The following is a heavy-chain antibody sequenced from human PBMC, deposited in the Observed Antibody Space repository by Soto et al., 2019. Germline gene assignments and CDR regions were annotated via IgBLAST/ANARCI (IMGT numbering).Heavy chain of an antibody. D-gene: IGHD3-3*01. Sequence: PGGSLRLSCSASGFTFCASAVQWARQASGKGLEWLGRIGSRGETYATTYAASVKGRFTISRDDSKKTAYLQMNSLESEDTAVYYCSRDDSDWFDPWSQGTLVTVSS. CDR3: SRDDSDWFDP. CDR2: IGSRGETYAT. V-gene: IGHV3-73*01. CDR1: GFTFCASA. J-gene: IGHJ5*02.